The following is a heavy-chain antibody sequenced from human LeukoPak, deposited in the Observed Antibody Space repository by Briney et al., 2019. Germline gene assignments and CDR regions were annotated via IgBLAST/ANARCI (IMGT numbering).Heavy chain of an antibody. CDR2: INTNTGNP. D-gene: IGHD4-11*01. Sequence: ASVKVSCKASGYTFTGYYMHWVRQAPGQGLEWMGWINTNTGNPTYAQGFTGRFVFSLDTSVSTAYLQISSLKAEDTAVYYCARDAGPRKSNLFDYWGQGTLVTVSS. V-gene: IGHV7-4-1*02. J-gene: IGHJ4*02. CDR1: GYTFTGYY. CDR3: ARDAGPRKSNLFDY.